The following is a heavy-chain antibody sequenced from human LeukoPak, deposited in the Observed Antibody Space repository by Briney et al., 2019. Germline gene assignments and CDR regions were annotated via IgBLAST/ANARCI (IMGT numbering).Heavy chain of an antibody. D-gene: IGHD3-9*01. V-gene: IGHV3-7*01. CDR1: GFSIGPFW. CDR2: IRGDASRL. J-gene: IGHJ5*02. CDR3: ARDSAGYYP. Sequence: PGGSLRLSCVASGFSIGPFWMTWVRQAPGKGLEWVANIRGDASRLYYVDSEVGRFTISRDNAKNSLFLHMNSLRVEDTAVYFCARDSAGYYPWGQGTLVTVSS.